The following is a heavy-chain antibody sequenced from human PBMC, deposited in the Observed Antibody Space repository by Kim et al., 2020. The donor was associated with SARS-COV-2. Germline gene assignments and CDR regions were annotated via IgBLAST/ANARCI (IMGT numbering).Heavy chain of an antibody. CDR3: TTIARYGGSFDY. Sequence: ESAAPVKGRLTNSRDDSKNTLYLQMNSLETEDTAVYYCTTIARYGGSFDYWGQGTLVTVSS. D-gene: IGHD3-10*01. J-gene: IGHJ4*02. V-gene: IGHV3-15*01.